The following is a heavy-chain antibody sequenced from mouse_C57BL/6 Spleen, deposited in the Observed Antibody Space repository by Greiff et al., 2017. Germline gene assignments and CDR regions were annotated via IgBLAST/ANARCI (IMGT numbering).Heavy chain of an antibody. CDR3: ARSYYSNYGFAY. CDR2: IYPKNGGT. Sequence: VQLQQSGPELVKPGASVKISCKASGYTFTDYYMNWVKQSHGKSLEWIGDIYPKNGGTSYNQKFKGKAKLTVDKSSSTAYMELRSLTSEDSAVYYCARSYYSNYGFAYWGQGTLVTVSA. J-gene: IGHJ3*01. CDR1: GYTFTDYY. V-gene: IGHV1-26*01. D-gene: IGHD2-5*01.